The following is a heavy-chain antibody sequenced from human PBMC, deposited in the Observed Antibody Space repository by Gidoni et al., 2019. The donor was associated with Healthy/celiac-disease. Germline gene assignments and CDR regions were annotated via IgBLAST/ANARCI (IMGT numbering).Heavy chain of an antibody. D-gene: IGHD6-19*01. CDR2: ISSSSSYI. Sequence: EVQLVESGGGLVKPGGALRLSGADSGFTFSSYSMNWVRQAPGKGLEWVSSISSSSSYIYYADSVKGRFPISSDNAKNSLYLQMTSLRAEDTAVSYCARWGGSGSDYWGQGTLVTVSS. J-gene: IGHJ4*02. CDR3: ARWGGSGSDY. V-gene: IGHV3-21*01. CDR1: GFTFSSYS.